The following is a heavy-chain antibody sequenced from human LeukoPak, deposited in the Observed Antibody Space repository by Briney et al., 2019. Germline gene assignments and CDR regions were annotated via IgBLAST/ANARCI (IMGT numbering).Heavy chain of an antibody. D-gene: IGHD3-22*01. V-gene: IGHV3-23*01. CDR3: AKNYDTSGYYRPFDY. CDR1: GFTFSSSS. J-gene: IGHJ4*02. CDR2: ISGSGIST. Sequence: GGSLRLSCEASGFTFSSSSMSWVRQAPGKGLEWVSAISGSGISTYYADSVKGRFTISRDNSKNTLYLQMNSLRAEDTAVYSCAKNYDTSGYYRPFDYWGQGTLVTVSS.